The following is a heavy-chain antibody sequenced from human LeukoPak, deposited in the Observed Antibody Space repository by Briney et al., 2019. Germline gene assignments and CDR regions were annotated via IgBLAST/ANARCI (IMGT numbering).Heavy chain of an antibody. Sequence: PGGSLRLSCAASGFTFSSYAMSWVRQAPGKGLEWVSSISFSGTTTYYADSVKGRFTVSRDNSKNTLYLRMDGLRAEDTAVYYCARDPTELQLLSYYFDYWGQGTLVAVSS. CDR1: GFTFSSYA. V-gene: IGHV3-23*01. CDR2: ISFSGTTT. J-gene: IGHJ4*02. CDR3: ARDPTELQLLSYYFDY. D-gene: IGHD2-2*01.